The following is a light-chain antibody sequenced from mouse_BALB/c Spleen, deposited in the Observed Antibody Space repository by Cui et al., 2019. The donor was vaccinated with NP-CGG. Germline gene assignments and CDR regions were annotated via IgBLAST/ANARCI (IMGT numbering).Light chain of an antibody. CDR3: ALWYTNHWV. J-gene: IGLJ1*01. CDR1: TRAVTTSNY. Sequence: QAVVTQESALTTSPGETVTLTCRSSTRAVTTSNYANWVQEKPDHLFTGLIGGTNNRAPGGPARFSGSLIGDKAALTITGAQTEDEAIYFCALWYTNHWVFGGGTKLTVL. CDR2: GTN. V-gene: IGLV1*01.